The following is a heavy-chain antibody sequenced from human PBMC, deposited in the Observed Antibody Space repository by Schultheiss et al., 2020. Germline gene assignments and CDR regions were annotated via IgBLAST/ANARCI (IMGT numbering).Heavy chain of an antibody. Sequence: SVKVSCKASGGTFSSYAISWVRQAPGQGLEWIGGIIPIFGTANYAQKFQGRVTITADESTSTAYMELSSLRSEDTAVYYCARGLLFGDHTPRAYGMDVWGQGTTVTVSS. CDR3: ARGLLFGDHTPRAYGMDV. CDR1: GGTFSSYA. CDR2: IIPIFGTA. J-gene: IGHJ6*02. V-gene: IGHV1-69*13. D-gene: IGHD3-10*01.